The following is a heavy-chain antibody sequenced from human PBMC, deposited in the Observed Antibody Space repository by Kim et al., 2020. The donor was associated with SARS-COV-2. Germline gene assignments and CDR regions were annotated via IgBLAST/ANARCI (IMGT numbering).Heavy chain of an antibody. CDR2: IYSGGST. J-gene: IGHJ6*01. V-gene: IGHV3-66*01. Sequence: GGSLRLSCAASGFTVSSNYMNWVRQAPGKGLEWVSYIYSGGSTYYADSVMDRLTITRDNSTKTPLYQMNSLRSADAAADYCSTGVGQCSSTSCRYYGMD. D-gene: IGHD2-2*01. CDR1: GFTVSSNY. CDR3: STGVGQCSSTSCRYYGMD.